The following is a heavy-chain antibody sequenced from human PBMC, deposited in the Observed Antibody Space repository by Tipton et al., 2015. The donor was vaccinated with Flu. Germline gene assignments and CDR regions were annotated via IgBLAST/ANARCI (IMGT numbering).Heavy chain of an antibody. CDR3: ARAEIGDFDY. J-gene: IGHJ4*02. Sequence: TLSLTCAVSGYSIGRGYYWGWIRQPPGKGLEWIGSIYHNGDIHFNPSLKSRVSISVDTSNNRFSLNLTSVTAADTAVHYCARAEIGDFDYWGQGTLVTVSS. D-gene: IGHD2/OR15-2a*01. CDR1: GYSIGRGYY. V-gene: IGHV4-38-2*01. CDR2: IYHNGDI.